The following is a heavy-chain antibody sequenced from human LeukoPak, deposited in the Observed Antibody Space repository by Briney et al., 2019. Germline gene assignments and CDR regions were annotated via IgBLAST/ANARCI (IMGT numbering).Heavy chain of an antibody. V-gene: IGHV4-34*01. CDR3: ARGDLAAAAL. D-gene: IGHD6-13*01. CDR2: INHSGST. CDR1: GGSFSGYY. J-gene: IGHJ4*02. Sequence: SETLSLTCAVYGGSFSGYYWSWIRQPPGKGLEWIGEINHSGSTNYNPSLKSRVTISVDTSKNQFSLKLSSVTAAGTAVYYCARGDLAAAALWGQGTLVTVSS.